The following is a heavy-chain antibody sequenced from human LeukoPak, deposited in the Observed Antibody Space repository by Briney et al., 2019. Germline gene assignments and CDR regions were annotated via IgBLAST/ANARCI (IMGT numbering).Heavy chain of an antibody. Sequence: GGSLRLSCAASGFIFNNYALTWVRQAPGKGLEWVSTIAGSDGATYYADSVKGRFIISRDNSKNTVYLQMNSLRAEDTAVYYCAKDGGMYYYDSSALPPFDYWGQGTLVTVSS. CDR3: AKDGGMYYYDSSALPPFDY. D-gene: IGHD3-22*01. J-gene: IGHJ4*02. CDR1: GFIFNNYA. CDR2: IAGSDGAT. V-gene: IGHV3-23*01.